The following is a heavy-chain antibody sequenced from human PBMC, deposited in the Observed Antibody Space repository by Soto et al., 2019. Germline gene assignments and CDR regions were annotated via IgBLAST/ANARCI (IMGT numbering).Heavy chain of an antibody. Sequence: ASVKVSCKASGYTFTTFGLSWVRQAPGQGLEWMGWISAYNGDTKYARKFQGRVTMTTDTSTSTAYMELRSLRSDDTAVYYCARDLVTDGAIDYWGQGTLVTVSS. J-gene: IGHJ4*02. D-gene: IGHD1-26*01. V-gene: IGHV1-18*01. CDR3: ARDLVTDGAIDY. CDR2: ISAYNGDT. CDR1: GYTFTTFG.